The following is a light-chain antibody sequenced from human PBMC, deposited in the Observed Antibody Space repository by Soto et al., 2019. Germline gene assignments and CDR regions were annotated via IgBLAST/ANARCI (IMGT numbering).Light chain of an antibody. J-gene: IGLJ1*01. CDR1: SSDVGGYNY. V-gene: IGLV2-14*01. CDR2: GVS. Sequence: QSVLTQPASVSGCPGQSITISCTGTSSDVGGYNYVSWYQQHPGKAPKLMIYGVSNRPSGVSNRFSGSKSGNTASLTISGLQAEDEADYYCSSYTSSSTYNYVFGTGTKVTVL. CDR3: SSYTSSSTYNYV.